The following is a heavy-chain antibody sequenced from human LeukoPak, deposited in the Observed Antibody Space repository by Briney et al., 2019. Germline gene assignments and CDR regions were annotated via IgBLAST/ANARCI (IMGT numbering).Heavy chain of an antibody. CDR2: IYYTGST. J-gene: IGHJ6*02. V-gene: IGHV4-59*08. CDR3: AKGDTAMDPYYYYYGMDV. CDR1: GGSISSLY. D-gene: IGHD5-18*01. Sequence: SETLSLTCSVSGGSISSLYWSWIRQPPGKGLEWIGYIYYTGSTNYNPSLKSRVTMFVDMSKNQFSLRLSSVTAADTAVYYCAKGDTAMDPYYYYYGMDVWGQGTTVTVSS.